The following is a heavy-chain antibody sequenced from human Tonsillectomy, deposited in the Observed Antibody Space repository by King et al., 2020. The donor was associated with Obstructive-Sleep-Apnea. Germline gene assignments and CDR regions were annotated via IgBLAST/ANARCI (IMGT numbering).Heavy chain of an antibody. CDR3: AKGDSHYYYYAMDV. CDR2: ISWNSGDI. J-gene: IGHJ6*02. V-gene: IGHV3-9*01. Sequence: VQLVESGGGLVQPGRSLRLSCAASGFTFDDYAMHWVRQAPGKGLEWVSGISWNSGDIIYADSVKGRFTISRDNAKISLYLQMNSLRAEDTALYYCAKGDSHYYYYAMDVWGQGTTVTVSS. CDR1: GFTFDDYA. D-gene: IGHD2-15*01.